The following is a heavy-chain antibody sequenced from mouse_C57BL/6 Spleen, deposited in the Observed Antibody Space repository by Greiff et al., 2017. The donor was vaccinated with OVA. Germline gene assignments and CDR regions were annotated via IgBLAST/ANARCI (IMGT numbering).Heavy chain of an antibody. J-gene: IGHJ1*03. Sequence: QVQLQQPGAELVRPGTSVKLSCKASGYTFTSYWMHWVKQRPGQGLEWIGVIDPSDSYTNYNQKFKGKATLTVDTSSSTAYMQLISLTSEDSAVYYCARSPSYYYGSRDWYFDVWGTGTTVTVSS. CDR2: IDPSDSYT. CDR1: GYTFTSYW. CDR3: ARSPSYYYGSRDWYFDV. V-gene: IGHV1-59*01. D-gene: IGHD1-1*01.